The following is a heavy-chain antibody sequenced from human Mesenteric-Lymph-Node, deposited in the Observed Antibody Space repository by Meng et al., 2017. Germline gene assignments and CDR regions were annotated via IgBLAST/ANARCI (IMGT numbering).Heavy chain of an antibody. J-gene: IGHJ6*02. CDR1: GYTFTAYY. CDR3: ASQDGIAVADNKHYYYYYGMDV. V-gene: IGHV1-2*02. Sequence: ASVKVSCKASGYTFTAYYIHWVRQAPGQGPEWMGWINPNSGGTDYAQNFQGRVTMTRDTSISTAYMELSRLRSDDTAVYYCASQDGIAVADNKHYYYYYGMDVWGQGTTVTVSS. D-gene: IGHD6-19*01. CDR2: INPNSGGT.